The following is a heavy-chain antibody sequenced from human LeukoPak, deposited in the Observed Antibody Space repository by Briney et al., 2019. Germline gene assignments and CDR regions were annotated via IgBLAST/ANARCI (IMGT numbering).Heavy chain of an antibody. CDR1: GGTFSSYA. Sequence: ASVTVSCKASGGTFSSYAISWVRQAPGQGLEWMGGIIPIFGTANYAQKFQGRVTITADESTSTAYMELSSLRSEDTAVYYCARGVASSGWYSPGYWGQGTLVTVSS. D-gene: IGHD6-19*01. CDR2: IIPIFGTA. CDR3: ARGVASSGWYSPGY. V-gene: IGHV1-69*01. J-gene: IGHJ4*02.